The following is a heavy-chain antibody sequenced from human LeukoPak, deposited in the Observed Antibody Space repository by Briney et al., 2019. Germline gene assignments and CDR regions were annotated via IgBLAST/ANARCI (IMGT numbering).Heavy chain of an antibody. D-gene: IGHD6-19*01. J-gene: IGHJ4*02. V-gene: IGHV4-34*01. CDR1: GGSFSGYY. Sequence: PSETLSLTCAVYGGSFSGYYWSWIRQPPGKGLEWIGEINHSGSTNYNPSLKSRVTISVDTSKNQFSLKLSSVTAADTAVYYCARAVPYSSGWSLQALDYWGQGTLVTVSS. CDR3: ARAVPYSSGWSLQALDY. CDR2: INHSGST.